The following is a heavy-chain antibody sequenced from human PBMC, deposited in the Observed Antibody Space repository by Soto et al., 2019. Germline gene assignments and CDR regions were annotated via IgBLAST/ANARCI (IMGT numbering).Heavy chain of an antibody. V-gene: IGHV3-23*01. CDR1: GFTFSNYG. CDR2: ISGNGGST. CDR3: AQLTPAAGTGY. J-gene: IGHJ4*02. Sequence: EVQLLESGGDLVQPGGSLRLSCAASGFTFSNYGMSWVRQAPGKGLEWVSSISGNGGSTYYADSVKGRFTISRDNSKNTLYLQMNSLRAEDTAVYYCAQLTPAAGTGYWGQGTLVTVSS. D-gene: IGHD6-13*01.